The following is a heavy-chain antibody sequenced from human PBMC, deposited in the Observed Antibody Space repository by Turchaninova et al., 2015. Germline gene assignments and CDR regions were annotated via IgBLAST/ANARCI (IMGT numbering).Heavy chain of an antibody. CDR1: GFPFSAYH. J-gene: IGHJ6*03. CDR3: ASITAVSPNYHYYMDV. Sequence: QVQLVESGGGLVKPGGSLSLPCAASGFPFSAYHLCWLRQAPGRGREGLSYISGTSRTIFYADSLQGRFTSSRDNAKNSLYLQMNSLRAEETAVYFCASITAVSPNYHYYMDVWGQGTTVTVSS. V-gene: IGHV3-11*04. D-gene: IGHD3-3*01. CDR2: ISGTSRTI.